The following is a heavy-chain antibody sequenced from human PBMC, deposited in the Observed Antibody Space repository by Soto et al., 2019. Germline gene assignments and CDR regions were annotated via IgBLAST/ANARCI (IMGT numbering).Heavy chain of an antibody. CDR3: AHSIAVAGTSAEYFQH. CDR1: GFSLSTSGVG. V-gene: IGHV2-5*02. D-gene: IGHD6-19*01. CDR2: IYWDDDK. Sequence: QITLKESGPTLVKPTQTLTLTCTFSGFSLSTSGVGVGWIRQPPGKALEWLALIYWDDDKRYSPSLKIRLTITKDTSKNQVVLTMTNIDPVDTATYYCAHSIAVAGTSAEYFQHWGQGTLVTVSS. J-gene: IGHJ1*01.